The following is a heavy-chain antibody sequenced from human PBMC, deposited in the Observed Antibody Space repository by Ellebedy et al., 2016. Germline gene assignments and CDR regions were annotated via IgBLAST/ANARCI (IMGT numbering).Heavy chain of an antibody. D-gene: IGHD6-13*01. Sequence: ASVKVSCKGSGYSFTSYAMHWVRQAPGQRLEWMGWINAGNGNTKYSQKFQGRVTITRDTSASTAYMEFSSLRSEDTAVYYCAREVKAAAGIQPNFDYWGQGTLVTVS. CDR3: AREVKAAAGIQPNFDY. J-gene: IGHJ4*02. CDR2: INAGNGNT. CDR1: GYSFTSYA. V-gene: IGHV1-3*01.